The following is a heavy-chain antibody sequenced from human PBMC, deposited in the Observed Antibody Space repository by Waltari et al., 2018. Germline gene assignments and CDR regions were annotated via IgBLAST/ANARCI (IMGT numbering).Heavy chain of an antibody. CDR2: ISGSGGST. V-gene: IGHV3-23*01. D-gene: IGHD4-4*01. Sequence: EVQLLESGGGLVQPGGSLRLSCAASGFTFSSYAMSWVRQAPGKGLEWVSAISGSGGSTYYADSVKGRFTISRDNSKNTLYLQMNSLRAEDTAVYYCAKTIMTTVTTAGAFDIWGQGTMVTVSS. CDR3: AKTIMTTVTTAGAFDI. J-gene: IGHJ3*02. CDR1: GFTFSSYA.